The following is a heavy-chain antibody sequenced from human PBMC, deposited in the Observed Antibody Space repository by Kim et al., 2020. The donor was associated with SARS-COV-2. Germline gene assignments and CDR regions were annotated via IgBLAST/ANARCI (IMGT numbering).Heavy chain of an antibody. CDR1: GGSISSSSYY. D-gene: IGHD3-3*01. V-gene: IGHV4-39*01. CDR2: IYYSGST. Sequence: SETLSLTCTVSGGSISSSSYYWGWIRQPPGKGLEWIGSIYYSGSTYYNPSLKSRVTISEDTSKNQFPLMLSSVTAADTAVYYCAGHRNITIFGVVIFGTDFDHGGQGTRVTVPS. CDR3: AGHRNITIFGVVIFGTDFDH. J-gene: IGHJ4*02.